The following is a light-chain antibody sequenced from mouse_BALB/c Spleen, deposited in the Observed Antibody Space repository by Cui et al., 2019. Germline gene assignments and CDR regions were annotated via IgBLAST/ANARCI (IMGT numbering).Light chain of an antibody. CDR2: STS. J-gene: IGKJ1*01. V-gene: IGKV4-80*01. CDR1: SSVSY. CDR3: HQWSSYPWT. Sequence: QLVLTQSPAIMSACLWEEIPLTSSASSSVSYMHWYQQKSGTSPKLLIYSTSNLASGVPSRFSGSGSGTFYSLTISSVEAEDAADYYCHQWSSYPWTFGGGTKLEIK.